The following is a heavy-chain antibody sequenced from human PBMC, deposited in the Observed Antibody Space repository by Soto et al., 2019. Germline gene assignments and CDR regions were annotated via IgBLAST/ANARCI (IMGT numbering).Heavy chain of an antibody. CDR2: ISYDGSNK. CDR1: GFTFSTYA. D-gene: IGHD2-2*01. J-gene: IGHJ6*02. Sequence: QVQLVESGGGVVQPGRSLRLSCAASGFTFSTYAMHWVRQAPGKGLEWVAGISYDGSNKYYADSVKGRFTISRDNSKNTLELQMNSLRADDTAVYYCARDYGQLLFLFMDVWGQGTTVTVSS. V-gene: IGHV3-30-3*01. CDR3: ARDYGQLLFLFMDV.